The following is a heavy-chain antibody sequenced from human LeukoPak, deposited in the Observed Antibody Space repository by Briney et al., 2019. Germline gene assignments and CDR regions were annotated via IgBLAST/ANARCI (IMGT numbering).Heavy chain of an antibody. D-gene: IGHD2-2*01. V-gene: IGHV4-30-4*08. CDR3: ARVGSSTTLDAFDI. CDR2: IYYSGST. J-gene: IGHJ3*02. CDR1: GGSISSGDYY. Sequence: SQTLSLTCTVSGGSISSGDYYWSWIRQPPGKGLEWIGYIYYSGSTYYNPSLKSRVTISVDTSKNQFSLKLSSVTAADTAVYYCARVGSSTTLDAFDIWGQGTMVTVSS.